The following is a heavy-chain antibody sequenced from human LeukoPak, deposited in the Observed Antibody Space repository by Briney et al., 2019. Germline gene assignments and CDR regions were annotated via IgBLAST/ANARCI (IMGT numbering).Heavy chain of an antibody. CDR1: GGTFSSYA. J-gene: IGHJ4*02. D-gene: IGHD4-17*01. V-gene: IGHV1-69*01. Sequence: SVKVSCKASGGTFSSYAISWVRQAPGQELEWMGGIIPIFGTANYAQKFQGRVTITADESTSTAYMELSSLRSEDTAVYYCARTTVTTDYFDYWGKGDLVTVSS. CDR3: ARTTVTTDYFDY. CDR2: IIPIFGTA.